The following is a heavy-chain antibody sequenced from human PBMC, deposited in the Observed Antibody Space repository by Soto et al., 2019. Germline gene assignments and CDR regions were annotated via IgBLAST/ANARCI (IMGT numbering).Heavy chain of an antibody. V-gene: IGHV3-21*01. CDR1: GFIFDIYS. Sequence: EVQLVESGGGLVKPGGSLRLSCAASGFIFDIYSMTWVRQAPGKGLEWVSSISSSSSYIYYADSVKGRFTISRDNAENSLYLQMSSLAADDTAVYYCARDRGAVSDTRYYYSGIDVWGQGTTVTVSS. D-gene: IGHD6-19*01. CDR2: ISSSSSYI. CDR3: ARDRGAVSDTRYYYSGIDV. J-gene: IGHJ6*02.